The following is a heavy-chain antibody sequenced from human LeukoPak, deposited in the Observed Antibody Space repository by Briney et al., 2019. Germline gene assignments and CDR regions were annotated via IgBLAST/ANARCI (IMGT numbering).Heavy chain of an antibody. CDR2: IQQDGSEK. CDR1: GFTFSNYA. V-gene: IGHV3-7*05. Sequence: GGSLRLSCAASGFTFSNYAMIWVRQAPGKGLEWVANIQQDGSEKYYVDSVKGRFTISRDNAKNSLYLQMNSLRAEDTAVYYCARNPPRYFNWGQGTLVTVSS. CDR3: ARNPPRYFN. D-gene: IGHD1-26*01. J-gene: IGHJ4*02.